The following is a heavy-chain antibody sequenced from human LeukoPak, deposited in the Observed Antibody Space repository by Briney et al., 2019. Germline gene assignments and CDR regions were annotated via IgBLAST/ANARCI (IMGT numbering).Heavy chain of an antibody. D-gene: IGHD4-17*01. Sequence: PGGSLRLSCAASGFTFSSYAMGWVRQAPGKGLEWVSAISGSGGSTYYADSVKGRFTISRDNSKNTLYLQMNSLRAEDTAVYYCAKSDRRGDYHFDYWGQGTLVTVSS. CDR3: AKSDRRGDYHFDY. J-gene: IGHJ4*02. V-gene: IGHV3-23*01. CDR1: GFTFSSYA. CDR2: ISGSGGST.